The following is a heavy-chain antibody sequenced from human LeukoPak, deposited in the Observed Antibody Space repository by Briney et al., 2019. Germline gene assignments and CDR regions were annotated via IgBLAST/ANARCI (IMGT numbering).Heavy chain of an antibody. J-gene: IGHJ6*02. Sequence: GGPLRLSCAASGFTFSDYYMSWLRQAPGKGLEGVSYISSSGSTIYYADSVKGRFTISRDNAKNSLYLQMNSLRAEDTAVYYCARVKRAYGYVGYYYGMDVWGQGTTVTVSS. CDR3: ARVKRAYGYVGYYYGMDV. V-gene: IGHV3-11*01. CDR2: ISSSGSTI. D-gene: IGHD5-18*01. CDR1: GFTFSDYY.